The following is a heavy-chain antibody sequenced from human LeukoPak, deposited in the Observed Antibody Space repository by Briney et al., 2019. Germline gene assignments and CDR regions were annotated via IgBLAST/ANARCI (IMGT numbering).Heavy chain of an antibody. CDR1: GGTFTSYA. Sequence: ASVKVSCKASGGTFTSYAISWVRQAPGQGLEWMGGIIPIFGAANYAQKFQGRVTITADKSTSTSYMELSSLRSKDTAVYYCARSSVVTAMVHLEYWGQGTLVTVSS. CDR2: IIPIFGAA. V-gene: IGHV1-69*06. CDR3: ARSSVVTAMVHLEY. J-gene: IGHJ4*02. D-gene: IGHD2-21*02.